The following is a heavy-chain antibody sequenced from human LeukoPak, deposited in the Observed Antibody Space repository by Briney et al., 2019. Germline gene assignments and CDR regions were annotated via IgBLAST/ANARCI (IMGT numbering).Heavy chain of an antibody. D-gene: IGHD1-26*01. CDR3: ARDRPTNYFDH. J-gene: IGHJ4*02. V-gene: IGHV3-30*02. CDR1: GFTVSSNY. CDR2: IRYDGSDT. Sequence: PGGSLRLSCAASGFTVSSNYMNWVRQAPGKGLEWVAFIRYDGSDTYYADSVKGRFTISRDTPKNTLSLQMNSLKVEDTAVYYCARDRPTNYFDHWGQGTLVTVSS.